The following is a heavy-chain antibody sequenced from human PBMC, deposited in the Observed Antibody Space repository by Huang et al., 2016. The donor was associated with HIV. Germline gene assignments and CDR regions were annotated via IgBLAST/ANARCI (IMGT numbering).Heavy chain of an antibody. D-gene: IGHD3-10*01. J-gene: IGHJ6*02. Sequence: EVQLVQSGAEVNKPGESLKISCKGSGYRFRSNWIGWVRQMPGKGLEWMGISYPGDSDTRYSPSCQGKVTISADKSINTAYLQWSSLKASDTAMYYCARLIGSPSFYYGLDVWGQGTTVTVSS. V-gene: IGHV5-51*01. CDR1: GYRFRSNW. CDR2: SYPGDSDT. CDR3: ARLIGSPSFYYGLDV.